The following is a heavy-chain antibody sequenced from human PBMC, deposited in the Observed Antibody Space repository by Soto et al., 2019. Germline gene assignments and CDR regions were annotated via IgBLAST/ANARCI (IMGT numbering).Heavy chain of an antibody. CDR1: GFTFSHAW. Sequence: EVQLVESGGGLVKPGGSLRLSCAASGFTFSHAWMSWVRQAPGKGLEWVGRIRSKGDGGTTDYAAPVKGRFTISGDDSKNTLFLKMNSLKAEDTAVYYCATDQAGGYFYYYCMVVWGQGTTVTVSS. D-gene: IGHD2-15*01. CDR3: ATDQAGGYFYYYCMVV. V-gene: IGHV3-15*01. CDR2: IRSKGDGGTT. J-gene: IGHJ6*02.